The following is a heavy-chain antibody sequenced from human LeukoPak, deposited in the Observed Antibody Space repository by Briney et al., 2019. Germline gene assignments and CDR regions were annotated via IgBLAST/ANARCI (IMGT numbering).Heavy chain of an antibody. D-gene: IGHD6-25*01. J-gene: IGHJ6*03. CDR3: ARDGGPGNYYYYMDV. CDR2: IIPIFGTA. Sequence: SVKVSCKASGGTFSSYAISWVRQAPGQGLEWMGGIIPIFGTADYAQKFQGRVTITTDESASTAYMELSSLRSEDTAVYYCARDGGPGNYYYYMDVWGKGTTVTVSS. CDR1: GGTFSSYA. V-gene: IGHV1-69*05.